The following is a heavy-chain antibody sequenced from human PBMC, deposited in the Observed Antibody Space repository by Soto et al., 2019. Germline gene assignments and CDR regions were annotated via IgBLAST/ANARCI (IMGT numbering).Heavy chain of an antibody. Sequence: QVILVQSGAEVKTPGASVKVSCKLSGYTLTESSVHWVRQAPGKGLEWMGGFDPEDGETIYAQKFQGRVTMTEDTATDNAYMELSGLRSEDTAMYYCATGGGFRDAFDVWGQGTMVTVSS. J-gene: IGHJ3*01. CDR2: FDPEDGET. D-gene: IGHD2-15*01. CDR3: ATGGGFRDAFDV. V-gene: IGHV1-24*01. CDR1: GYTLTESS.